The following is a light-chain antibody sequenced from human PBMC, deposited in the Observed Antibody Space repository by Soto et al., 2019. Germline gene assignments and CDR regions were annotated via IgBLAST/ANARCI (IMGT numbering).Light chain of an antibody. CDR2: DAS. CDR1: QSISFW. J-gene: IGKJ4*01. V-gene: IGKV1-5*01. CDR3: QQYNSCPLT. Sequence: EIQLTQFPSTLSKKVGDRVTITCRASQSISFWLAWYQQKPGSAPNLLIYDASTLGGGVPSRFSGSGSGTEFTLTISNLQPDDFASYYCQQYNSCPLTFGGGTKV.